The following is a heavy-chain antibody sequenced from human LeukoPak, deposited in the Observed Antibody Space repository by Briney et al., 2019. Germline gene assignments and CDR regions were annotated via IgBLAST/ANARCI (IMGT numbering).Heavy chain of an antibody. J-gene: IGHJ6*02. CDR1: GYTFTGYY. CDR3: ARDLKPYYYGSGSSHYYGMDV. Sequence: ASVKVSCKASGYTFTGYYMHWVRQAPGQGLEWMGWINPNSGGTNYAQKFQGRVTMTRDTSISTAYMELSRLRSDDTAVYYCARDLKPYYYGSGSSHYYGMDVWGQGTTVTVSS. CDR2: INPNSGGT. D-gene: IGHD3-10*01. V-gene: IGHV1-2*02.